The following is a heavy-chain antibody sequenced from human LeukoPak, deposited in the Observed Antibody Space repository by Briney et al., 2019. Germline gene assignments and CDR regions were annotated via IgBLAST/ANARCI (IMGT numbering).Heavy chain of an antibody. CDR3: ARSAYDILTGAPDAFDI. CDR1: GYIFTSYD. D-gene: IGHD3-9*01. V-gene: IGHV1-8*01. J-gene: IGHJ3*02. Sequence: ASVKVSCKASGYIFTSYDINWVRQATGQGLEWMGWMNPNSGNTGYAQKFQGRVTMTRNTSISTAYMELSSLRSEDTAVYYCARSAYDILTGAPDAFDIWGQGTMVTVSS. CDR2: MNPNSGNT.